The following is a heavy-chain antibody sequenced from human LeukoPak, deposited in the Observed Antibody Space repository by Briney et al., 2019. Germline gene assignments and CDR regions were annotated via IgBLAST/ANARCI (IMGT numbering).Heavy chain of an antibody. V-gene: IGHV1-2*02. J-gene: IGHJ4*02. D-gene: IGHD3-10*01. CDR3: ARDLSITMVRAPFY. Sequence: ASVKVSCKASANTLGYYMHWVRQAPGQGLEWMGWINPNSGGTNCAQKFQGRVTMTRDTSISTAFMELSRLRSDDTAVYYCARDLSITMVRAPFYWGPGTPVTVSS. CDR1: ANTLGYY. CDR2: INPNSGGT.